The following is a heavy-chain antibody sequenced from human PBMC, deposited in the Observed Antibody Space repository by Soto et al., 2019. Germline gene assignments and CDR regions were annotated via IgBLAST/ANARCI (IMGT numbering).Heavy chain of an antibody. Sequence: SETLSLPCTVSGGSILDSTYFWAWVRQSPGKGLEWIGTIFYSGGTFYTPSLKSRVTMSVDTSNNQFSLKLSSVTAADTAVYYCARQASGYYYGWFDPWGQGILVTVSS. J-gene: IGHJ5*02. CDR1: GGSILDSTYF. V-gene: IGHV4-39*01. CDR3: ARQASGYYYGWFDP. D-gene: IGHD3-22*01. CDR2: IFYSGGT.